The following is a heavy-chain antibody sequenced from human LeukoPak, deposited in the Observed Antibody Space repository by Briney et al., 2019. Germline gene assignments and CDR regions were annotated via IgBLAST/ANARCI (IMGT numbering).Heavy chain of an antibody. CDR3: ARMSIAAASPFDP. V-gene: IGHV5-51*01. D-gene: IGHD6-13*01. CDR2: IYPGDSDT. CDR1: GYSFTTYW. Sequence: GESLKISCKGSGYSFTTYWIAWVRQMPGKGLEWMGIIYPGDSDTRYSPSFQGHVTISADKSISTAYLQWSSLKASDSAMYYCARMSIAAASPFDPWGQGTLVTVSS. J-gene: IGHJ5*02.